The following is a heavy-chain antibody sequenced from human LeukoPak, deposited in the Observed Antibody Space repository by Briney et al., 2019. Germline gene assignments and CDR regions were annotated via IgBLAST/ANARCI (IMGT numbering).Heavy chain of an antibody. D-gene: IGHD5-24*01. CDR2: INHSGST. V-gene: IGHV4-34*01. CDR1: GGSFSGYY. CDR3: ARVTQRWLQSKIDY. Sequence: PSETLSLTCAVYGGSFSGYYWSWIRQPPGKGLEWIGEINHSGSTNYNPSLKSRVTISVDTSKNQFSLKLSSVTAADTAVYYCARVTQRWLQSKIDYWGQGTLVTVSS. J-gene: IGHJ4*02.